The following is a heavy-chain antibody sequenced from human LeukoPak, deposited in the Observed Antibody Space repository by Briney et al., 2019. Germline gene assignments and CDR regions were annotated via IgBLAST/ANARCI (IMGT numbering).Heavy chain of an antibody. CDR1: GGTFSFYA. J-gene: IGHJ3*02. V-gene: IGHV1-18*01. D-gene: IGHD3-22*01. Sequence: ASVKVSCKASGGTFSFYAMNWVRQAPGQGLEWMGWISAYNGSTNYAQKLQGRVTMTTDTSTSTAYMELRSLRSDDTAVYYCARGRGYYYDSSGYWGHDAFDIWGQGTMVTVSS. CDR2: ISAYNGST. CDR3: ARGRGYYYDSSGYWGHDAFDI.